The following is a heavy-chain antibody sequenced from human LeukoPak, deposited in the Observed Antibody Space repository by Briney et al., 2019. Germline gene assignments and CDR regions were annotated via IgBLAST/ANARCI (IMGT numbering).Heavy chain of an antibody. CDR1: GYTFTSYA. J-gene: IGHJ5*02. V-gene: IGHV7-4-1*02. CDR3: ARGTYDYVWGSWFDP. D-gene: IGHD3-16*01. CDR2: INTNTGNP. Sequence: GASVKVCCKASGYTFTSYAMNWVRQAPGQGLEWMGWINTNTGNPTYAQGFTGRFVFSLDTSVSTAYLQISSLKAEDTAVYYCARGTYDYVWGSWFDPWGQGTLVTVSS.